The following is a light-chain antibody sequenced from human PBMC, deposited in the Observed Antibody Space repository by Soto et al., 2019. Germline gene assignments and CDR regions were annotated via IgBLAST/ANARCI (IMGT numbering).Light chain of an antibody. CDR1: RSDVGGYNY. V-gene: IGLV2-11*01. CDR2: DVS. J-gene: IGLJ2*01. CDR3: CSYAGSYTLV. Sequence: QSALTQPRSVSGSPGQSVTISCTGTRSDVGGYNYVSWYQQHPGKAPKLMIYDVSKRPSGVPDRFSGSKSDNTASLTISGLQAEDEADFYCCSYAGSYTLVFGGGTKLTVL.